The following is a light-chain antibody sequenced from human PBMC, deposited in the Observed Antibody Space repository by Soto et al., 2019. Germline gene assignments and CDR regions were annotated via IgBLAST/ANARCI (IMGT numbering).Light chain of an antibody. CDR1: QSVSSSH. CDR2: DAS. J-gene: IGKJ1*01. V-gene: IGKV3-20*01. Sequence: EIVLTQSPGTLSLSPGERATLSCRASQSVSSSHLAWYQQKPGQAPRLLIYDASSRATGISDRFSGSGSGTDFTLTISRLESEDFATYYCLQDYNYPWTFGQGTKVDIK. CDR3: LQDYNYPWT.